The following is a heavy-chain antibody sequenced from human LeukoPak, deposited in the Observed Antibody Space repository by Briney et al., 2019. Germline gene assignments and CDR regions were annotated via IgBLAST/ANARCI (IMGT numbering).Heavy chain of an antibody. D-gene: IGHD3-22*01. V-gene: IGHV4-34*01. CDR2: INHSGST. J-gene: IGHJ4*02. CDR3: ARDFDTSGYYFHY. CDR1: GGSFSGYY. Sequence: PSETLSLTCAVYGGSFSGYYWSWIRQPPGKGLEWIGEINHSGSTNYNPSLKSRLTISLDTSKNQFSLKLTSVTAADTAVYYCARDFDTSGYYFHYWGQGTLVTVSS.